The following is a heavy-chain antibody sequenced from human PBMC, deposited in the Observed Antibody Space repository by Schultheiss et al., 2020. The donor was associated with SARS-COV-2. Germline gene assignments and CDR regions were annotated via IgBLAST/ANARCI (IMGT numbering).Heavy chain of an antibody. J-gene: IGHJ4*02. CDR1: GFTFSSYS. CDR2: ISSSGSTI. CDR3: ARGNDFWSGYYSLFDY. Sequence: GGSLRLSCAASGFTFSSYSMNWVRQAPGKGLEWVSYISSSGSTIYYADSVKGRFTISRDNAKNSLYLQMNSLRAEDTAVYYCARGNDFWSGYYSLFDYWGQGTLVTVSS. V-gene: IGHV3-48*04. D-gene: IGHD3-3*01.